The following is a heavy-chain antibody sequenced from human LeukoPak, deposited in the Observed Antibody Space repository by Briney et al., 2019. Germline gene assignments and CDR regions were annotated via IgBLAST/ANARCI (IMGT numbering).Heavy chain of an antibody. CDR3: AKTDIVVVPAAMRGYYFDY. CDR2: IGRGGDT. D-gene: IGHD2-2*01. Sequence: PGGSLRLSCAASGFTFSSSDMHWVRQATGKGLEWVSAIGRGGDTYYPDSVKGRFIISRENAKNSLYLQVDSLRVGDTAVYYCAKTDIVVVPAAMRGYYFDYWGQGTLVTVSS. CDR1: GFTFSSSD. J-gene: IGHJ4*02. V-gene: IGHV3-13*01.